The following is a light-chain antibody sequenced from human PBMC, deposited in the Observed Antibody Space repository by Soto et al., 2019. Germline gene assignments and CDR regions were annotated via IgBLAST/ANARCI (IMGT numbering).Light chain of an antibody. CDR3: QSYDSSLSGYV. Sequence: QSVLTHPPSVSGAPGQRVTISCTGSSSNFGAGYDVHWYQQLPGTAPKLLIYGNSNRPSGVPDRFSGSKSGTSASLAITGLQAEDETDYYCQSYDSSLSGYVFGTGTKVTVL. V-gene: IGLV1-40*01. CDR2: GNS. J-gene: IGLJ1*01. CDR1: SSNFGAGYD.